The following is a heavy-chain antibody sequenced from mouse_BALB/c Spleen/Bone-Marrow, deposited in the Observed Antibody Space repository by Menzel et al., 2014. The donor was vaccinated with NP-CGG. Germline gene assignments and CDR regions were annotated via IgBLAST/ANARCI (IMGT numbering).Heavy chain of an antibody. CDR3: VREDYGRGFAY. V-gene: IGHV10-3*03. D-gene: IGHD1-1*01. Sequence: EVQRVESGGGLVQPKGSLKLSCAASGFTFNTYAMHWVCQAPGKGLEWVALIRSKSNNYATYYADSVKDRFTISRDDSQSMLYLQMNNLKTEDTAMYYCVREDYGRGFAYWGQGTLVTVSA. CDR2: IRSKSNNYAT. CDR1: GFTFNTYA. J-gene: IGHJ3*01.